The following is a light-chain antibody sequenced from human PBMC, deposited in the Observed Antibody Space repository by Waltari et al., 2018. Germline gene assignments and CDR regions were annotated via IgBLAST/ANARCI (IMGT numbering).Light chain of an antibody. J-gene: IGKJ3*01. CDR2: AAS. Sequence: DIQMTQSPSSLSASVGDRVTITCRASQSISSYLNWYQQKPGPAPKLLIYAASSLQSGVPSRFRGSGSGTDFTLTISSLQPEDFATYSCQQSYSTPFTFGPGTIVDIK. CDR3: QQSYSTPFT. CDR1: QSISSY. V-gene: IGKV1-39*01.